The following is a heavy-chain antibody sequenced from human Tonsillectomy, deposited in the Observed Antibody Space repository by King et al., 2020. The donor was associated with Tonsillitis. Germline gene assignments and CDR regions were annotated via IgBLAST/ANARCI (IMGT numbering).Heavy chain of an antibody. CDR2: IYHSGST. CDR3: ARDARDRGGAFDI. Sequence: VQLQESGPGLVKPSETLSLTCAVSGYSISSGYYWGWIRQPPGKGLEWIGSIYHSGSTYYNPSLKSRVTISVDTSKNQFSLKLSSVTAADTAVYYCARDARDRGGAFDIWGQGTMVTVSS. D-gene: IGHD3-10*01. J-gene: IGHJ3*02. V-gene: IGHV4-38-2*02. CDR1: GYSISSGYY.